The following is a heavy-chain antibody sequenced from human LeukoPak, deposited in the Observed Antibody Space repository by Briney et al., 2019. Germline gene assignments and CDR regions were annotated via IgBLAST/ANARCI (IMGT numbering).Heavy chain of an antibody. CDR2: TYYVSKWFN. Sequence: SQTLLLTCAISGDSVSSKSATWNWIRQSPSRGLEWLGRTYYVSKWFNDYAVSVKSRITITPDTSKNQFSLQLNSVTPEDTAVYYCAREGWFGEPPSHWFDPWGQGTLVTVSS. CDR3: AREGWFGEPPSHWFDP. CDR1: GDSVSSKSAT. D-gene: IGHD3-10*01. J-gene: IGHJ5*02. V-gene: IGHV6-1*01.